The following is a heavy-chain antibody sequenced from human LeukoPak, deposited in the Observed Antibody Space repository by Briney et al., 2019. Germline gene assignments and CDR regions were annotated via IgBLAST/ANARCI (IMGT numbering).Heavy chain of an antibody. V-gene: IGHV4-59*01. CDR1: GGSFSGYY. D-gene: IGHD3-22*01. CDR3: ARVDRYYYDSSGYYYFDY. Sequence: SETLSLTCAVYGGSFSGYYWSWIRQPPGKGLEWIGYIYYSGSTNYNPSLKSRVTISVDTSKNQFSLKLSSVTAADTAVYHCARVDRYYYDSSGYYYFDYWGQGTLVTVSS. CDR2: IYYSGST. J-gene: IGHJ4*02.